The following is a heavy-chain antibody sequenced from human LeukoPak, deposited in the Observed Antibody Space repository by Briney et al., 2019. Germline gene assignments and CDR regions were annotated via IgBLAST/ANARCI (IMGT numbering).Heavy chain of an antibody. V-gene: IGHV1-46*01. J-gene: IGHJ4*02. CDR1: GYTFTSYY. D-gene: IGHD2-2*02. CDR3: ARGAPIPLDY. Sequence: ASVKFSCKASGYTFTSYYMHWVRRAPGQGLEWMGIINPSGGSTSYSQKFQGRVTMTRDTSTSTVYMELSSLRSEDTAVYYCARGAPIPLDYWGQGTLVTVSS. CDR2: INPSGGST.